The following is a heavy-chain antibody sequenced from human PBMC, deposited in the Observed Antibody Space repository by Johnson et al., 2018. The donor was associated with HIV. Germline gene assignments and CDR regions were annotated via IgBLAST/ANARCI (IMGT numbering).Heavy chain of an antibody. V-gene: IGHV3-30*04. J-gene: IGHJ3*02. CDR1: GFTFSSYA. CDR2: ISYDGSNK. CDR3: ARDRCSSTSCIDAFDI. D-gene: IGHD2-2*01. Sequence: QVQLVESGGGVVQPGRSLRLSCAASGFTFSSYAMHWVRQAPGKGLEWVAVISYDGSNKYYADSVKGRFTISRDNSKNTLYLQINSQRAEDTAVYYCARDRCSSTSCIDAFDIWGQGTMVTVSS.